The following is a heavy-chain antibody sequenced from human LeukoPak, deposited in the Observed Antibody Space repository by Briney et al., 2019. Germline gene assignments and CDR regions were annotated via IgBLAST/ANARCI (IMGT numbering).Heavy chain of an antibody. V-gene: IGHV3-21*01. CDR1: GFTFSSYS. J-gene: IGHJ3*02. Sequence: GGSLRLSCAASGFTFSSYSMNWVRQAPGKGLEWVSSISSSSSYIYYADSVKGRFTISRDNAKNSLYLQMNSLRAEDTAVYYCARDGDSEAFDIWGQGTMVTVSS. CDR2: ISSSSSYI. CDR3: ARDGDSEAFDI. D-gene: IGHD7-27*01.